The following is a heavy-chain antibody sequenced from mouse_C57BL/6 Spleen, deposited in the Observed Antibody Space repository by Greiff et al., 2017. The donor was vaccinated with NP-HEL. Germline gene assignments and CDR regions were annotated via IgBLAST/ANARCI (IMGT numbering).Heavy chain of an antibody. CDR3: ARSLRGVFDY. Sequence: VQVVESGAELARPGASVKLSCKASGYTFTSYGISWVKQRTGQGLEWIGEIYPRSGNTYYNEKFKGKATLTADKSSSTAYMELRSLTSEDSAVYFCARSLRGVFDYWGQGTTLTVSS. CDR1: GYTFTSYG. J-gene: IGHJ2*01. D-gene: IGHD1-2*01. CDR2: IYPRSGNT. V-gene: IGHV1-81*01.